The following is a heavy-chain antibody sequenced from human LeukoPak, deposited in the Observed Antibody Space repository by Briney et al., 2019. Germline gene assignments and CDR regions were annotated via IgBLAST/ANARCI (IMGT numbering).Heavy chain of an antibody. J-gene: IGHJ4*02. V-gene: IGHV3-30*18. CDR2: ISYDGSSE. D-gene: IGHD5-24*01. CDR1: GFTFSSYG. Sequence: GGSLRLSCAASGFTFSSYGMHWVRQAPGKGLEWVAVISYDGSSEYYADSVKGRFTISRDNSKNTLYLQMNSLRAEDTAVYYCAKDLKLMASQNKRPANQPGYWGQGTLVTVSS. CDR3: AKDLKLMASQNKRPANQPGY.